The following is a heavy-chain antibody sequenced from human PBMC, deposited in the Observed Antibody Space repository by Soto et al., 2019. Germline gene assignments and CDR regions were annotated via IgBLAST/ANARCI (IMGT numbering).Heavy chain of an antibody. CDR1: GGSISSYY. Sequence: SETLSLICTVSGGSISSYYWSWIRQPPGKGLEWIGYIYYSGSTNYNPSLKSRVTISVDTSKNRFSLKLSSVTAADTAVYYCARERRAYYYYGMDVWGQGTTVTVSS. CDR3: ARERRAYYYYGMDV. CDR2: IYYSGST. V-gene: IGHV4-59*01. J-gene: IGHJ6*02.